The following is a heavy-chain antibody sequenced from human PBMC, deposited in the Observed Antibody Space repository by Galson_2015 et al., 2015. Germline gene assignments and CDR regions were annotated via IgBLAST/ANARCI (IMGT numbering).Heavy chain of an antibody. V-gene: IGHV3-23*01. Sequence: SLRLSCAASGFTFSSYAMSWVRQAPGKGLEWVSAIRGGGGSTYYADSVKGRFTISRDNSKNTLYLQMNSLRAEDTAVYYCAKEGDSSGHATFDYWGQGTLVTVSS. CDR3: AKEGDSSGHATFDY. CDR2: IRGGGGST. J-gene: IGHJ4*02. D-gene: IGHD6-19*01. CDR1: GFTFSSYA.